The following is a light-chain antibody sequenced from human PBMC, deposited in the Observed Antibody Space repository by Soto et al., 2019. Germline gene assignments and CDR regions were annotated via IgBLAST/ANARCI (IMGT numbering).Light chain of an antibody. V-gene: IGLV2-8*01. J-gene: IGLJ2*01. Sequence: QSALTQPPSASGSPGQSVTISCTGTSSDVGGYNYVSWYQQHPGKAPKLMIYEVSNRPSGVPDRFSGSKSGNTASLTVSGLQAEDEADYNCSSYAGSNNPVVFGGGTKLTVL. CDR1: SSDVGGYNY. CDR3: SSYAGSNNPVV. CDR2: EVS.